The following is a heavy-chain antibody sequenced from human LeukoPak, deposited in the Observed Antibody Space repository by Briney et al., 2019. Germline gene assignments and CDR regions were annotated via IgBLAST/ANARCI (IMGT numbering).Heavy chain of an antibody. Sequence: SQTLSLTCAISGDSVSSNSAAWTWIRQSPSRGLEWLGRTYYRSKWYNDYAVSVKSRITINPDTSKNQFSLQLNSVTPEDTAVYYCARDLYYDILTGDYYYYGMDVWGKGTTVTVSS. V-gene: IGHV6-1*01. CDR1: GDSVSSNSAA. CDR3: ARDLYYDILTGDYYYYGMDV. CDR2: TYYRSKWYN. J-gene: IGHJ6*04. D-gene: IGHD3-9*01.